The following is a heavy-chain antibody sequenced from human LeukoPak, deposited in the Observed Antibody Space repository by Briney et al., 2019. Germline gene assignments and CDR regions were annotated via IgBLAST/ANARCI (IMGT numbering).Heavy chain of an antibody. CDR3: ARAPKNEEDYYYYGMDV. Sequence: SVKVSCKASGGTFSSYAISWVRQAPGQGLEWMGRIIPILGIANYAQKFQGRVTITADKSTSTAYMELSSLRSGDTAVYYCARAPKNEEDYYYYGMDVWGQGTTVTVSS. CDR2: IIPILGIA. J-gene: IGHJ6*02. V-gene: IGHV1-69*04. CDR1: GGTFSSYA.